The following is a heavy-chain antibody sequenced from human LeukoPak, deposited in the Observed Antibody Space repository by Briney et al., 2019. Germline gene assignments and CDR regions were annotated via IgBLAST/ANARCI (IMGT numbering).Heavy chain of an antibody. CDR2: ISYDGSNK. D-gene: IGHD3-3*01. CDR3: ARDDTIFGVVIGPIKY. Sequence: PGRSLRLSCAASGFTFSSYAMHWVRQAPGKGLEWVAVISYDGSNKYYADSVKGRFTISRDNSKNTLYLQMNSLRAEDTAVYYCARDDTIFGVVIGPIKYWGQGTLVTVSS. CDR1: GFTFSSYA. V-gene: IGHV3-30-3*01. J-gene: IGHJ4*02.